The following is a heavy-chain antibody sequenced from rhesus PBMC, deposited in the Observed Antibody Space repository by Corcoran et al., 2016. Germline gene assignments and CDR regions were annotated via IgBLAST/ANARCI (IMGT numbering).Heavy chain of an antibody. Sequence: QVQLQESGPGVVKPSETLSLTCAVPGGSFRDSSRWSWIRQPHGKGLEWIWYMYGSSTSINYNPSLKSRVTISTATSKNQFSLKLSSVTAADTAVYYCALSTGVIGFEFWGQGALVTVSS. CDR2: MYGSSTSI. CDR3: ALSTGVIGFEF. D-gene: IGHD3-34*01. J-gene: IGHJ1*01. CDR1: GGSFRDSSR. V-gene: IGHV4S10*01.